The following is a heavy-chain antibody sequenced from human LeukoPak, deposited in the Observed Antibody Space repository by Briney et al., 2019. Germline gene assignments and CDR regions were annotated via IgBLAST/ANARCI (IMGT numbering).Heavy chain of an antibody. J-gene: IGHJ4*02. CDR1: GFTFSSYW. CDR3: ARDPSYYDILTGYYTPSYYFDY. Sequence: GGSLRLSCAASGFTFSSYWMSWVRQAPGKGLEWVANIKQDGSEKYYVDSVKGRFTISRDNAKNSLYPQMNSLRAEDTAVYYCARDPSYYDILTGYYTPSYYFDYWGQGTLVTVSS. V-gene: IGHV3-7*03. D-gene: IGHD3-9*01. CDR2: IKQDGSEK.